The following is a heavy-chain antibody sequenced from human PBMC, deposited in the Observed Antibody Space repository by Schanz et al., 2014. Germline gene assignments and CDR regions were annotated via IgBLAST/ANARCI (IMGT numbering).Heavy chain of an antibody. CDR2: IYYSGST. D-gene: IGHD6-13*01. V-gene: IGHV4-30-4*07. Sequence: QVQLQESGPGLVKPSQTLSLTCAVSGGSISSGGYTWSWIRQPPGKGLEWIGYIYYSGSTYYNPSRKSRVTISVDTSKTQFPLMLGSVTAADTAVYYCARAAGPVDYWGQGTLVTVSS. CDR3: ARAAGPVDY. J-gene: IGHJ4*02. CDR1: GGSISSGGYT.